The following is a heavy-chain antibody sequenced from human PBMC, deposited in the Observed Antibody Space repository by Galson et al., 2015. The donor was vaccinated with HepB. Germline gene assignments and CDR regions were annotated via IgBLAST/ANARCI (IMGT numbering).Heavy chain of an antibody. J-gene: IGHJ4*02. Sequence: SVKVSCKASGYTFANFHFTWVRQAPGQGLEWMGWISAYSGNTHYAQSFQGRVTLTTDTSTSTAYMELTSLRSDDTAVYYCARSAAQGDFWSGYSSPAAYWGQGTLVTVSS. CDR3: ARSAAQGDFWSGYSSPAAY. D-gene: IGHD3-3*01. CDR2: ISAYSGNT. V-gene: IGHV1-18*04. CDR1: GYTFANFH.